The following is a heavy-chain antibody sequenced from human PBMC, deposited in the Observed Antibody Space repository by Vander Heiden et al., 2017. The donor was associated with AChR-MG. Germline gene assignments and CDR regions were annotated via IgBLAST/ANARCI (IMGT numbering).Heavy chain of an antibody. J-gene: IGHJ4*02. Sequence: QLQLQESGPGLVKPSETLSLTCTVSGGSISSSSYYWGWIRQPPGKGLEWIGSIYYSGSTYYNPSLKSRVTISVDTSKNQFSLKLSSVTAADTAVYYCARSAATMGRGGLYFDYWGQGTLVTVSS. CDR3: ARSAATMGRGGLYFDY. CDR1: GGSISSSSYY. D-gene: IGHD3-10*01. V-gene: IGHV4-39*01. CDR2: IYYSGST.